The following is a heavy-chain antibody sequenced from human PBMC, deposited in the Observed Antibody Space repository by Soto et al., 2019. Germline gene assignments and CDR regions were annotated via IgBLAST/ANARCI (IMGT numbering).Heavy chain of an antibody. CDR1: GFTFSSYA. CDR3: ARGSGWFFDY. J-gene: IGHJ4*02. V-gene: IGHV3-30-3*01. CDR2: ISYDGSNK. D-gene: IGHD6-19*01. Sequence: LQLSCAGSGFTFSSYAMDWVRQAPGKWLEWVAVISYDGSNKYYADSVKGRFTISRDNSKNTLYLQMNSLRAEDTAVYYCARGSGWFFDYWGQGTLVTVSS.